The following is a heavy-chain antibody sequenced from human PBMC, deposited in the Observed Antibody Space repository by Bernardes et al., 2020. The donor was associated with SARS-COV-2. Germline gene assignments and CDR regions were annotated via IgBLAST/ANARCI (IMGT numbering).Heavy chain of an antibody. J-gene: IGHJ4*02. D-gene: IGHD1-1*01. V-gene: IGHV3-49*03. Sequence: GGSLRLSCTASGFTFGDYGMSWFRQAPGKGLEWVGFIRSKAYGGTADYAASVKDRFTISRDDSKSIAYLQMNSLKTEDTAVYYCARISLIQLWPYYFDYWGQGTLVTVSS. CDR2: IRSKAYGGTA. CDR1: GFTFGDYG. CDR3: ARISLIQLWPYYFDY.